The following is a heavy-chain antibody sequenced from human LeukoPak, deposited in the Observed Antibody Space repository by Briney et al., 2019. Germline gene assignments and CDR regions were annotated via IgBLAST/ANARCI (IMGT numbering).Heavy chain of an antibody. CDR3: ARGRYYDSSGRLYDY. J-gene: IGHJ4*02. V-gene: IGHV1-2*02. D-gene: IGHD3-22*01. CDR2: INPNSGGT. Sequence: GASVKVSCKASGYTFTGCYLHWVRQAPGQGLEWMGWINPNSGGTTYAQKFQGRVTMTRDTSISTAYMDLSRLTSDDTAVYYCARGRYYDSSGRLYDYWGQGTLVTVSS. CDR1: GYTFTGCY.